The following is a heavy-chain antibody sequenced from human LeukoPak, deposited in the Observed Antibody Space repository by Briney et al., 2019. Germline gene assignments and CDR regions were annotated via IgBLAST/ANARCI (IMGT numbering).Heavy chain of an antibody. CDR1: GFTFGDYA. J-gene: IGHJ4*02. Sequence: GGSLRHSRAPSGFTFGDYAMTWVRQAPGKGLEWVGFIRSKTYGGTTEYAAYMKCRFTISRDDSKSIAYLQMNSLKTEDTAVYYCARGGGYSGYGFFDYWGQGTLVTVSS. V-gene: IGHV3-49*04. CDR3: ARGGGYSGYGFFDY. CDR2: IRSKTYGGTT. D-gene: IGHD5-12*01.